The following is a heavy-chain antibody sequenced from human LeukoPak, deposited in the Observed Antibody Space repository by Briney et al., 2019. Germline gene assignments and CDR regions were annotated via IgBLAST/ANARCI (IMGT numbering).Heavy chain of an antibody. CDR2: IIPIFGTA. V-gene: IGHV1-69*05. CDR3: AREGDFIAAASFDY. J-gene: IGHJ4*02. D-gene: IGHD6-13*01. CDR1: GGTFSSYA. Sequence: SVKVSCKASGGTFSSYAISWVRQAPGQGLEWMGRIIPIFGTANYAQKFQGRVTITTDESTSTAYMELSSLRSEDTAVYYCAREGDFIAAASFDYWGQGTLVSVSS.